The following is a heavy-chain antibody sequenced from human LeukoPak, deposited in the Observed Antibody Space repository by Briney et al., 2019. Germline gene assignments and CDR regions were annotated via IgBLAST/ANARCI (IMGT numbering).Heavy chain of an antibody. CDR3: AAQRGASLHDFWSTRLFDP. CDR2: IVLGAGNT. V-gene: IGHV1-58*02. D-gene: IGHD3-3*01. J-gene: IGHJ5*02. CDR1: GFTFPNAA. Sequence: SVKVSCKASGFTFPNAAMQWVRQARGQRLEWIGWIVLGAGNTVYSHKFHDRVTITRDVSTNTAYMELDSLGSEDTAVYYCAAQRGASLHDFWSTRLFDPWGQGTLVTVSS.